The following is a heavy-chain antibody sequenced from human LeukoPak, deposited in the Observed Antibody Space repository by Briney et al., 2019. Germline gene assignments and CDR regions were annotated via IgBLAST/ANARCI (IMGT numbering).Heavy chain of an antibody. V-gene: IGHV3-23*01. J-gene: IGHJ5*02. CDR1: GFIFSSYA. Sequence: GGSLRLSCAASGFIFSSYAMTWVRQAPGKGLEWVSAISGSGVSTYYADSVKGRFTISRDNSKNTLYLQMNSLRAEDTAVYYCAKSSRPVITTTSDWFDPWCQGTLVTVS. CDR2: ISGSGVST. CDR3: AKSSRPVITTTSDWFDP. D-gene: IGHD3-22*01.